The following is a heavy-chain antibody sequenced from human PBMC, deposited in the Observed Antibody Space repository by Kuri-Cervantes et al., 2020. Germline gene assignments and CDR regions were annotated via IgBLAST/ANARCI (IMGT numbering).Heavy chain of an antibody. J-gene: IGHJ6*03. CDR1: GGSFSDYF. D-gene: IGHD6-13*01. V-gene: IGHV4-34*01. CDR2: INHSGST. CDR3: ARGRSSSRHHYYYYMDV. Sequence: GSLRLSCAVYGGSFSDYFWSWIRQPPGKGLEWIGEINHSGSTNYNPSLKSRVTISVDTSKNQFSLKLSSVTAADTAVYSCARGRSSSRHHYYYYMDVWGKGTTVTVSS.